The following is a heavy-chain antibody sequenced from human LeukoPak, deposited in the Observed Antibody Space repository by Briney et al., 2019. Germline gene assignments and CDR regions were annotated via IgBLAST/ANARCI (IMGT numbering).Heavy chain of an antibody. CDR2: IIPIFGTA. J-gene: IGHJ4*02. Sequence: ASVKVSCKASGGTFSSYAISWVRQAPGQGLEWMGGIIPIFGTANYAQKFQGRVTITADESTSTAYMELSSLRSEGTAVYYCARGREEMATTGDFDYWGQGTLVTVSS. D-gene: IGHD5-24*01. CDR1: GGTFSSYA. CDR3: ARGREEMATTGDFDY. V-gene: IGHV1-69*13.